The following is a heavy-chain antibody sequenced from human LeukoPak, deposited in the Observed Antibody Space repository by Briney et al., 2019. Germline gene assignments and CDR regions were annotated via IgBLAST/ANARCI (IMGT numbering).Heavy chain of an antibody. CDR2: IYYSGST. D-gene: IGHD3-9*01. CDR3: ASLRYFDWTGFDP. Sequence: PSETLSLTCTVSGGSISSYYWSWIRQPPGKGLEWIGYIYYSGSTNYNPSLKSRVTISVDTSKNQFSLKLSSVTAADTAVYYCASLRYFDWTGFDPWGQGTLVTVYS. J-gene: IGHJ5*02. CDR1: GGSISSYY. V-gene: IGHV4-59*01.